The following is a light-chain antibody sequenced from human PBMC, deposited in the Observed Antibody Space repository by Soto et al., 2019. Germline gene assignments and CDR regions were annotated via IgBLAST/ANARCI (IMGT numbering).Light chain of an antibody. J-gene: IGKJ3*01. CDR3: QQYDNHPPFT. V-gene: IGKV1-33*01. Sequence: DIQMTQSPSSLSASVGDRVTITCQASQDISNYLNWYQQKPGKAPKLLIYDASNLETGVPSRFSGSGSGTDFTFTISSLQPEDIATYYCQQYDNHPPFTFCPGTKVDIK. CDR1: QDISNY. CDR2: DAS.